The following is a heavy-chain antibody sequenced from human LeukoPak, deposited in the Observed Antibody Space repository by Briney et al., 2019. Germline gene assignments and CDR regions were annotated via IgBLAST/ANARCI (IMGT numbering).Heavy chain of an antibody. V-gene: IGHV3-74*01. J-gene: IGHJ4*02. D-gene: IGHD3-10*01. Sequence: GGSLRLSCAASGFTFSSYWMVWVRHAPGKGLVWVSHTNRDATNTNYADSVKGRFTISRDNAKNTLYLQMNSLRAEDTAVYYCARGAPRGYFDYWGQGTLVTVSS. CDR1: GFTFSSYW. CDR2: TNRDATNT. CDR3: ARGAPRGYFDY.